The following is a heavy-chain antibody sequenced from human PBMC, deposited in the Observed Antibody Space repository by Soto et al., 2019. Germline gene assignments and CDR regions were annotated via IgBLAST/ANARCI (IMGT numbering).Heavy chain of an antibody. Sequence: QVQLVQSGAEVKNPGASVKVSCKASGYTFTSYGISWVRLAPGQGLEWMGWISAYNGNTNYAQKLQGSATLTPDSPTSPAYMKRRSLTADDLAVDYCARSDPPSLTWGQGTLVTVSS. CDR2: ISAYNGNT. CDR3: ARSDPPSLT. V-gene: IGHV1-18*03. D-gene: IGHD2-2*01. CDR1: GYTFTSYG. J-gene: IGHJ5*02.